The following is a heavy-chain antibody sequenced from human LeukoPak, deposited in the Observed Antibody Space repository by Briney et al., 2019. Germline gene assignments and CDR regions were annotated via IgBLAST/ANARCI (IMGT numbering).Heavy chain of an antibody. CDR3: ARRKYYYGSGSYSYWFDP. V-gene: IGHV4-59*08. D-gene: IGHD3-10*01. CDR2: IYYSWST. Sequence: SETLSRTCTVSGGSISSYYWSWIRQPPGKGLEWIGYIYYSWSTNYNPSLKSRVTISVDTSKNQFSLKLSSVTAADTAVYYCARRKYYYGSGSYSYWFDPWGQGTLVTVSS. CDR1: GGSISSYY. J-gene: IGHJ5*02.